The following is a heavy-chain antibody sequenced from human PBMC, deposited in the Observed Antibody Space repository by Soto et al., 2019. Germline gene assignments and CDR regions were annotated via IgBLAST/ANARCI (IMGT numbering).Heavy chain of an antibody. Sequence: PSETLSLTCTVSGGSISSFYWSWIWQPPGKGLEYIGYISYTGGTNYNPSLKSRVTISVDKSKNQFSLKLSSVTAADTAVYYCARVSGSYYYGMDVRGQGTTVTVSS. V-gene: IGHV4-59*12. CDR3: ARVSGSYYYGMDV. D-gene: IGHD1-26*01. CDR1: GGSISSFY. J-gene: IGHJ6*02. CDR2: ISYTGGT.